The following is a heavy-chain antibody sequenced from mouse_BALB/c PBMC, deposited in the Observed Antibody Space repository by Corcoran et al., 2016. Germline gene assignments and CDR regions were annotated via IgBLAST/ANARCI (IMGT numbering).Heavy chain of an antibody. Sequence: DVQLQESGPGLVKPSQSLSLTCSVTGYSITSGYYWNWIRQFPGNKLEWMGYISYDGSNNYNPSLKNRISITRDTSKNQFFLKLNSGTTEDTATYYCARQSYWYFDVWGAGTTVTVSS. CDR2: ISYDGSN. V-gene: IGHV3-6*02. CDR3: ARQSYWYFDV. CDR1: GYSITSGYY. J-gene: IGHJ1*01.